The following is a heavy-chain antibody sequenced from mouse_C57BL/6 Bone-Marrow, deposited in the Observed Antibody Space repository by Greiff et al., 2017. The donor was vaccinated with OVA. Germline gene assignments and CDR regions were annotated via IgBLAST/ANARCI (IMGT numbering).Heavy chain of an antibody. J-gene: IGHJ2*01. Sequence: EVHLVESGGGLVKPGGSLKLSCAASGFTFSSYAMSWVRQTPEKRLEWVATISDGGSYTYYPDNVKGRFTISRDNAKNNLYLQMSHLKSEDTAMYYCARDSQARYYFDYWGQGTTLTVSS. CDR1: GFTFSSYA. V-gene: IGHV5-4*01. CDR2: ISDGGSYT. CDR3: ARDSQARYYFDY. D-gene: IGHD3-2*02.